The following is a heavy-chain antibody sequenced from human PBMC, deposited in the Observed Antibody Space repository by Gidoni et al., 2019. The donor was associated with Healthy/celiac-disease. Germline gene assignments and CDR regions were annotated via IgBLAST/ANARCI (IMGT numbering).Heavy chain of an antibody. D-gene: IGHD6-13*01. Sequence: GGGVVQPGRSLRLSCAASGFTFSSYAMHWVRQAPGKGLEWVAVISYDGSNKYYADSVKGRFTISRDNSKNTLYLQMNSLRAEDTAVYYCARDRAAAGTDYWGQGTLVTVSS. J-gene: IGHJ4*02. CDR1: GFTFSSYA. CDR3: ARDRAAAGTDY. V-gene: IGHV3-30-3*01. CDR2: ISYDGSNK.